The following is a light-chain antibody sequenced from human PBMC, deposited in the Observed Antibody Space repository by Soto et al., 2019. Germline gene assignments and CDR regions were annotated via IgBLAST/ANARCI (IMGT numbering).Light chain of an antibody. V-gene: IGKV3-15*01. J-gene: IGKJ5*01. CDR2: DAS. Sequence: EIVLTQSPATLSVSPGERVTLSCRASQSVDINLAWYQQKPGQAPRLLISDASTRATGIPARFSGSGSGTEFTLTVSSLQSEDFAVYYCQQYIKWPITFGQGTRLEIK. CDR1: QSVDIN. CDR3: QQYIKWPIT.